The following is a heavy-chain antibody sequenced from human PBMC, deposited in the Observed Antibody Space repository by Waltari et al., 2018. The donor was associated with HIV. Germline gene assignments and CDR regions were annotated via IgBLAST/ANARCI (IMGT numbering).Heavy chain of an antibody. CDR1: GFTFSSYG. CDR3: AKEGGRPDIGDTPDY. J-gene: IGHJ4*02. Sequence: QVQLVESGGGVVQPGGSLRLSCAASGFTFSSYGMHWVRQAPGKGLDGVAFIRYDGSNMYYADSVRGRFTVSRDTSNNRLYVQMNSLRTEDTAVYYCAKEGGRPDIGDTPDYWGQGTLVTVSS. D-gene: IGHD5-12*01. V-gene: IGHV3-30*02. CDR2: IRYDGSNM.